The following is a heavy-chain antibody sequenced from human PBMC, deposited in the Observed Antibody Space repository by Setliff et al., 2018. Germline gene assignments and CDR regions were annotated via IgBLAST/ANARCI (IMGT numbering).Heavy chain of an antibody. CDR3: ARGKRRYNWNDVPDY. Sequence: ASVKVSCKASGYTFTNYGVTWVRQAPGQGLEWMGWMNPNSGNTGYAQKFQGRVTMTRNTSISTAYMELSSLRSEDTAVYYCARGKRRYNWNDVPDYWGQGTLVTVSS. V-gene: IGHV1-8*02. CDR1: GYTFTNYG. CDR2: MNPNSGNT. J-gene: IGHJ4*02. D-gene: IGHD1-1*01.